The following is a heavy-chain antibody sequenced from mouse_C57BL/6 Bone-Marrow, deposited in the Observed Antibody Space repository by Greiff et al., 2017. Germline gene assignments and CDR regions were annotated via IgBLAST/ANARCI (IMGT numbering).Heavy chain of an antibody. CDR3: ARGGDYNYAMDY. Sequence: VQLQESGAELARPGASVKLSCKASGYTFTSYGISWVKQRTGQGLEWIGEIYPRSGNTYYNEKFKGKATLTADKSSSTAYMELRSLTSEDSAVYFCARGGDYNYAMDYWGQGTSVTVSS. V-gene: IGHV1-81*01. CDR2: IYPRSGNT. CDR1: GYTFTSYG. D-gene: IGHD2-12*01. J-gene: IGHJ4*01.